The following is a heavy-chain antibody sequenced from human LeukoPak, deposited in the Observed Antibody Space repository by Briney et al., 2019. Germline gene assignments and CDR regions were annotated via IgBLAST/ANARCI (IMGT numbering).Heavy chain of an antibody. CDR1: GGSISSEY. J-gene: IGHJ4*01. Sequence: SETLSLTCTVSGGSISSEYWSWIRQSPGKGLEWIGYISYSGSTNYNPSLKSRVTISVDASKNQFSLKLDSVTAADTAVYYCARLQATVTIHAYFDYWGQGTLVTVSS. V-gene: IGHV4-59*01. CDR3: ARLQATVTIHAYFDY. D-gene: IGHD4-17*01. CDR2: ISYSGST.